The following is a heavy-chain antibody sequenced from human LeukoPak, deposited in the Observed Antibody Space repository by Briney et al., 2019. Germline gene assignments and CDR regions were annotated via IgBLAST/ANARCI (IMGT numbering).Heavy chain of an antibody. Sequence: SETLSLTCIVSGYSISRGYYWGWIRQPPGKGLEWIGSIYHSGSTYYNPSLKSRVTMSLDTSKNQFSLRLSSVTAADTAVYYCARVAWFGEYYCFDYWAREPWSPSPQ. J-gene: IGHJ4*02. V-gene: IGHV4-38-2*02. CDR1: GYSISRGYY. CDR2: IYHSGST. D-gene: IGHD3-10*01. CDR3: ARVAWFGEYYCFDY.